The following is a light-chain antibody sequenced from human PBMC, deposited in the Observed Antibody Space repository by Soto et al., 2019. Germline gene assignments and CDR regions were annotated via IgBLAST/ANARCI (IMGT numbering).Light chain of an antibody. CDR3: QQYDKWPRT. CDR1: QSVSTN. J-gene: IGKJ1*01. Sequence: VMTQSPATLSVSPGERAALSCRASQSVSTNLAWYQQKPGQPPRLLIYFASTRATAVPARFTAGGSGTEFTLTISSLQSDDSAVYYCQQYDKWPRTLGQGTKV. V-gene: IGKV3-15*01. CDR2: FAS.